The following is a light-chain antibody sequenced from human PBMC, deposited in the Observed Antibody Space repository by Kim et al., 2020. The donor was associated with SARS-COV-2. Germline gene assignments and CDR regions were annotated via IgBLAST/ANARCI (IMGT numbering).Light chain of an antibody. Sequence: DIQMTQSPSYLSASVGDRVTITCRASQTIKTNLNWYQQRPGKAPTLLIYAASNSPSGVPPRFGGSGSGRDFTLTIRSLQPEDFATYYCQQSFSFPLTFGGGTKLEI. CDR3: QQSFSFPLT. J-gene: IGKJ4*01. V-gene: IGKV1-39*01. CDR1: QTIKTN. CDR2: AAS.